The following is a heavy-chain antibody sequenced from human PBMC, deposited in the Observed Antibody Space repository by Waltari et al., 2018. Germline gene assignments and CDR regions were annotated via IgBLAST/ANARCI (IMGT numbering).Heavy chain of an antibody. CDR2: INAGNGNT. V-gene: IGHV1-3*03. Sequence: QVQLVQSGAEVKKPGASVKVSCKASGYTFTSYAMHWVRQAPGQRLEWMGWINAGNGNTKYSQEFQGRVTITRDTSASTAYMELSSLRSEDMAVYYCARDRGYGDYVSWFDPWGQGTLVTVSS. CDR3: ARDRGYGDYVSWFDP. J-gene: IGHJ5*02. D-gene: IGHD4-17*01. CDR1: GYTFTSYA.